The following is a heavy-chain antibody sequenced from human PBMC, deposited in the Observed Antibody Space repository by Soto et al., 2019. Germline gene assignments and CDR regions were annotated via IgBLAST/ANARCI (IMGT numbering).Heavy chain of an antibody. Sequence: GGSLRLSCAASGFTFSNYAMDWVRQAPGKVLEYVSGISSNGVGTYYANSVKDRFTISRDNSKNTLYLQMGSLRAEDMAVYYLGRKGQARFFYMDGWGKGTSVTVSS. CDR2: ISSNGVGT. V-gene: IGHV3-64*01. CDR3: GRKGQARFFYMDG. CDR1: GFTFSNYA. J-gene: IGHJ6*03.